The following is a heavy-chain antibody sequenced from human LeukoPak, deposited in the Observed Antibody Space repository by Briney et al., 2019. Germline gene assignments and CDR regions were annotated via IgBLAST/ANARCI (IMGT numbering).Heavy chain of an antibody. CDR3: ARGYCSSGNCPSFDY. J-gene: IGHJ4*02. V-gene: IGHV4-28*03. CDR2: IYYSEST. Sequence: SETLSLTCAVSGYSISSSNWWGWIRQPPGKGLEWLGYIYYSESTYYNPSLKSRVTMSVDTSKNQFSLKLNSVTAADTAVYYCARGYCSSGNCPSFDYWGQGTLVTVSS. D-gene: IGHD2-15*01. CDR1: GYSISSSNW.